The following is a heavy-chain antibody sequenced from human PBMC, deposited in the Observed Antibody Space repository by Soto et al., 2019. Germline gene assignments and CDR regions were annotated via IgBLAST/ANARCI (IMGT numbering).Heavy chain of an antibody. D-gene: IGHD3-22*01. J-gene: IGHJ3*01. Sequence: SVKVSCKASGGTFSSYAISWVRQAPGQGLEWMGGIIPIFGTGNYAQKFQGRVTITADDSTSTAYMELSSLRSEDTAVYYCARAGYYDTSGYYPTAFDLWGQGTRVTVSS. V-gene: IGHV1-69*13. CDR1: GGTFSSYA. CDR2: IIPIFGTG. CDR3: ARAGYYDTSGYYPTAFDL.